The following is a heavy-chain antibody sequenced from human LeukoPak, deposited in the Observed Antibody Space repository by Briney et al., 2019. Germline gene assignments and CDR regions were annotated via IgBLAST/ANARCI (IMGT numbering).Heavy chain of an antibody. CDR3: AKDRPNFHASSGHYYRRDGDS. CDR2: MCGTAGCT. CDR1: GFTFYMYA. Sequence: PGGSLTLSCQASGFTFYMYAMSWVRQAPGKGLEWVASMCGTAGCTFYPDSVKGRFTISRDNSKDILYLQMNNLRAEDSAIYYCAKDRPNFHASSGHYYRRDGDSWGQGTLVTVSS. D-gene: IGHD5-12*01. J-gene: IGHJ5*01. V-gene: IGHV3-23*01.